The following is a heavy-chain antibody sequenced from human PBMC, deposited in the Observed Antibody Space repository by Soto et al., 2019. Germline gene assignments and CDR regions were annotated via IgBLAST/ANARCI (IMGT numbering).Heavy chain of an antibody. CDR3: ARAVCGGDCYIPERAYFQH. CDR1: GGTFSSYT. V-gene: IGHV1-69*02. J-gene: IGHJ1*01. CDR2: IIPILGIA. D-gene: IGHD2-21*01. Sequence: QVQLVQSGAEVKKPGSSVKVSCKASGGTFSSYTISWVRQAPGQGLEWMGRIIPILGIANYAQKFQGRVTITAEKSSITAYMELSSLRSEDTAVYYCARAVCGGDCYIPERAYFQHWGQGTLVTVSS.